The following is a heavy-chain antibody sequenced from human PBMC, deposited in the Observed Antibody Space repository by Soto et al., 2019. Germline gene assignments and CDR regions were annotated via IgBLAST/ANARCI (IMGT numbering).Heavy chain of an antibody. Sequence: GGSLRLSCAASGFTFSSYGMHWVRQAPGKGLEWVAVISYDGSNKYYADSVKGRFTISRDNSKNTLYLQMNSLRAEDTAVCYCAKDLFTEGLYYYYGMDVWGQGTTVTVSS. CDR2: ISYDGSNK. CDR1: GFTFSSYG. CDR3: AKDLFTEGLYYYYGMDV. J-gene: IGHJ6*02. V-gene: IGHV3-30*18.